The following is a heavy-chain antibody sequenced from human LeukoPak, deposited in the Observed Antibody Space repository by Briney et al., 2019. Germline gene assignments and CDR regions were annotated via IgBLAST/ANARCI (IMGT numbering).Heavy chain of an antibody. CDR3: AKDPRDHSYGWSWRYFDY. CDR2: ISLSSNFM. D-gene: IGHD5-18*01. V-gene: IGHV3-21*01. Sequence: PGGSLRLSSAASGFTFSSYNMHWVRQAPGKGLEWASSISLSSNFMHYADSVKGRFTISRDNSKNTLYLQMNNLRAEDTAVYYCAKDPRDHSYGWSWRYFDYWGQGTLVTVSS. CDR1: GFTFSSYN. J-gene: IGHJ4*02.